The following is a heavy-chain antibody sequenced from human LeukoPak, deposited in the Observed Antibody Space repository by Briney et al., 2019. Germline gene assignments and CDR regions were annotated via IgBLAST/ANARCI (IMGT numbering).Heavy chain of an antibody. CDR1: GDSVFSSTAA. Sequence: SQTLSLTCAISGDSVFSSTAAWNWIRQSPSRGLEWLGRTYYRSNWINEYAISVRGRIAINPDTSKNQFSLQLNSVTPEDTAAYFYARDDVGRRYDYWGQGIRVTVSS. V-gene: IGHV6-1*01. D-gene: IGHD1-26*01. CDR3: ARDDVGRRYDY. CDR2: TYYRSNWIN. J-gene: IGHJ4*02.